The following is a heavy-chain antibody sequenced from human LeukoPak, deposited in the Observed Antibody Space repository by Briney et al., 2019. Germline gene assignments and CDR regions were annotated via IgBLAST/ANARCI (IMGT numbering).Heavy chain of an antibody. CDR3: ARTRGPYPSPGY. J-gene: IGHJ4*02. CDR1: GYTFTGYY. CDR2: INPNSGGT. D-gene: IGHD3/OR15-3a*01. V-gene: IGHV1-2*02. Sequence: ASVKVSCKASGYTFTGYYMHWVRQAPGQGLEWMGWINPNSGGTNYAQKFQGRVTMTRDTSISTAYMELSRLRSDDTAVYYCARTRGPYPSPGYWGQGTLVTVSS.